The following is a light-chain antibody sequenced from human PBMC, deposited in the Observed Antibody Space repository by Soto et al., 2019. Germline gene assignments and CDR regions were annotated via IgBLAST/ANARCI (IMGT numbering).Light chain of an antibody. CDR2: EVS. V-gene: IGLV2-14*01. CDR3: SSYTSSSTLV. Sequence: QSALTQPASVSGSPGQSITISCTGTSSDVGGYNYVSWYQQHPGKAPKLMIYEVSNRPSGVSNRFSGSKSGNTASLTISGLKAEDEADYCCSSYTSSSTLVFGTGTKLTVL. CDR1: SSDVGGYNY. J-gene: IGLJ1*01.